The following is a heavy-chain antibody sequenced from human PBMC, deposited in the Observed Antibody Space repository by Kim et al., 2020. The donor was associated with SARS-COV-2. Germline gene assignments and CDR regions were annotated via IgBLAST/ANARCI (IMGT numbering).Heavy chain of an antibody. CDR2: ISYDGSNK. CDR1: GFTLSSYG. J-gene: IGHJ6*02. D-gene: IGHD3-10*01. V-gene: IGHV3-33*05. Sequence: GGSLRLSCAASGFTLSSYGMHRVRQAPGKGLEWVAVISYDGSNKYYTDSVKGRFTISRDNSKNTLYLQMNSLRAEDTAVYYCARDHRLVRGESGGMDVWGQGTTVTVSS. CDR3: ARDHRLVRGESGGMDV.